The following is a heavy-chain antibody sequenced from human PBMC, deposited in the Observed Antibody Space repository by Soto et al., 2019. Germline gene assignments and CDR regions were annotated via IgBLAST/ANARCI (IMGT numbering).Heavy chain of an antibody. CDR1: TFSFSTYA. CDR2: ISYDVSNK. CDR3: AKDVAVYRSGCLDY. D-gene: IGHD6-19*01. Sequence: QVQLVESGGGVVQPVRSLRLSCAASTFSFSTYAMHWVRQAPGKVLYWVAVISYDVSNKLYANSVKGRFTVSRDNSKNTLYLQMNSLRAEDTAVYYCAKDVAVYRSGCLDYWGQGTLVTVSS. J-gene: IGHJ4*02. V-gene: IGHV3-30*18.